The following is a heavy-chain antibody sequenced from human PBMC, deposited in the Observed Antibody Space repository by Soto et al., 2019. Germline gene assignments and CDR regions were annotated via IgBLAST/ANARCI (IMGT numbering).Heavy chain of an antibody. D-gene: IGHD3-10*01. Sequence: SETLSLTCAVYGGSFSGYYWTWIRQPPGKGLEWIGEINHRRSTSYNPSLKSRVTISVDKSKNQFSLKLSSVTAADTAVYYCARVPGRAVPYYYGMDVWGQGTTVTVSS. V-gene: IGHV4-34*01. CDR3: ARVPGRAVPYYYGMDV. CDR1: GGSFSGYY. CDR2: INHRRST. J-gene: IGHJ6*02.